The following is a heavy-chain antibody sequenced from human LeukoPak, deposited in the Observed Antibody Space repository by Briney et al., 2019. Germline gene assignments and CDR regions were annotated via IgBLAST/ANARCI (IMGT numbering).Heavy chain of an antibody. V-gene: IGHV4-4*07. CDR1: GDPISSYY. D-gene: IGHD6-19*01. J-gene: IGHJ1*01. CDR2: IYTSGTT. CDR3: ARLGSSGSAQYFQD. Sequence: SENLSLTCTVSGDPISSYYWSWIRQPAGKGLEWIGRIYTSGTTNYNSSLKSRLTMSVDTSKNQFSLKLSSVTAADTAVYYCARLGSSGSAQYFQDWGQGTLVTVSP.